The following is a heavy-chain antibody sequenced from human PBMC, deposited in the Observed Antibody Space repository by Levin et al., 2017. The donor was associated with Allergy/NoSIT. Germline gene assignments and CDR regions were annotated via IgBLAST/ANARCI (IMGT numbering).Heavy chain of an antibody. V-gene: IGHV3-53*01. D-gene: IGHD1-1*01. CDR3: VTHTHVNFVYGMDV. CDR1: GFSVTTKY. Sequence: GGSLRLSCAASGFSVTTKYKTWVRQAPGTGLEWVAYLSGDGETPYADSVKGRFTISIDTSTNTLSLQMNTLRAEDTATYYSVTHTHVNFVYGMDVWGQGTTVTVSS. CDR2: LSGDGET. J-gene: IGHJ6*02.